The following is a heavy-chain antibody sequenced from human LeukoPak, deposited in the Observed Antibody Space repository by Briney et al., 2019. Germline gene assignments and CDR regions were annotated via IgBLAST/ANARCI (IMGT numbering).Heavy chain of an antibody. V-gene: IGHV3-23*01. D-gene: IGHD3-22*01. Sequence: GGSLRLSCAASGFTFSSYAVSWVRQAPGKGLEWVSAISGSGGSTYYADSVKGRFTISRDNSKNTLYLQMNSLRAEDTAVYYCARYDSSGYWFDYWGQGTLVTVSS. J-gene: IGHJ4*02. CDR1: GFTFSSYA. CDR2: ISGSGGST. CDR3: ARYDSSGYWFDY.